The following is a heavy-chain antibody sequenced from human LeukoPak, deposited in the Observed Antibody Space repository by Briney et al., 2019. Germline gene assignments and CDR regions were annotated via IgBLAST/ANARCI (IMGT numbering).Heavy chain of an antibody. CDR3: AKFRDLRLRYFDWSAASDAFDI. D-gene: IGHD3-9*01. J-gene: IGHJ3*02. Sequence: GGSLRLSCAASGFTFSSYGMHWVRQAPGKGLEWVAVISYDGSNKYYADSVKGRFTISRDNSKNTLYLQMNSLRAEDTAVYYCAKFRDLRLRYFDWSAASDAFDIWGQGTMVTVSS. CDR2: ISYDGSNK. V-gene: IGHV3-30*18. CDR1: GFTFSSYG.